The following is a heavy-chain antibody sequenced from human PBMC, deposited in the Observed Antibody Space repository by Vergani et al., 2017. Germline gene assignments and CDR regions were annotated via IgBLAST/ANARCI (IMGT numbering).Heavy chain of an antibody. CDR3: AGSIGGSGSYTNWFEP. CDR2: IYPGDADT. V-gene: IGHV5-51*01. Sequence: EVQLVQSGAEVKKPGESLRISCKGSGYSFTSYWIGWVRQMPGKGLEWMGIIYPGDADTRYSPSFQGQVTISADKSISTAYLQWSSLKASDTAMYYCAGSIGGSGSYTNWFEPWGQGTLVTVSS. J-gene: IGHJ5*02. D-gene: IGHD3-10*01. CDR1: GYSFTSYW.